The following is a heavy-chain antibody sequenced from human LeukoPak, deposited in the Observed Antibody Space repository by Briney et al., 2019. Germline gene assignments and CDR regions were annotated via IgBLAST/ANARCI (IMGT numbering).Heavy chain of an antibody. CDR2: IYHSGST. J-gene: IGHJ4*02. V-gene: IGHV4-38-2*02. Sequence: SETLSLTCNVSGYSISSGSYWGWIRQPPGKGLQWIGTIYHSGSTYYNPSLKSRVTISVDTSKNQFSLKLSSVTAADTAVYYCARHAGRYYGSGSRGPTFDYWGQGTLVTVSS. CDR1: GYSISSGSY. CDR3: ARHAGRYYGSGSRGPTFDY. D-gene: IGHD3-10*01.